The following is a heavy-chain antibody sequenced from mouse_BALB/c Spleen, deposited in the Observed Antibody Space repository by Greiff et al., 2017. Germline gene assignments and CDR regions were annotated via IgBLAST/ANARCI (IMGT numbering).Heavy chain of an antibody. Sequence: EVNVVESGGGLVQPGGSLKLSCAASGFTFSSYGMSWVRQTPDKRLELVATINSNGGSTYYPDSVKGRFTISRDNAKNTLYLQMSSLKSEDTAMYYCARANYYAMDYWGQGTSVTVSS. J-gene: IGHJ4*01. CDR1: GFTFSSYG. CDR3: ARANYYAMDY. V-gene: IGHV5-6-3*01. D-gene: IGHD1-2*01. CDR2: INSNGGST.